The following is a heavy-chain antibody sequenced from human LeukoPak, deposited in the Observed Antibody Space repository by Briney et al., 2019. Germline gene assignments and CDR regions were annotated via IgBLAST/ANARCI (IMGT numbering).Heavy chain of an antibody. V-gene: IGHV3-21*01. CDR2: ISSSSRYI. J-gene: IGHJ6*03. CDR1: GFTYNYYS. CDR3: ARDREEDYYMDV. Sequence: GGSLRLSCAASGFTYNYYSMNWVRQAPGKGLEWVSSISSSSRYIYYADSMKGRFTISRDNAKNSLFLQMNSLRAEDTAIYYCARDREEDYYMDVWGKGATVTVSS.